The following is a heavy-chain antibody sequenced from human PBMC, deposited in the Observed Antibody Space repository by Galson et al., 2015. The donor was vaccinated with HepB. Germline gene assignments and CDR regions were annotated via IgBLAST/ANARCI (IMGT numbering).Heavy chain of an antibody. CDR3: ARANLGYCSADTCYGDNNWFDP. V-gene: IGHV1-8*01. J-gene: IGHJ5*02. Sequence: SVKVSCKASGYTFTSYDINWVRQATGQGLEWLGWMNPNSGNTGYAQKFQGRVTMTRNTSISTAYMELSSLRSEDTAVYYCARANLGYCSADTCYGDNNWFDPWGQGTLVTVSP. D-gene: IGHD2-15*01. CDR2: MNPNSGNT. CDR1: GYTFTSYD.